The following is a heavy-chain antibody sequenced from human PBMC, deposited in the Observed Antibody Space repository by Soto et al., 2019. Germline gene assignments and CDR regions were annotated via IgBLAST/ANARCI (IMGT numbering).Heavy chain of an antibody. J-gene: IGHJ4*02. Sequence: QVQLVQSGDEVKKPGSSVRVSCKASGGSVSNSAISWLRQAPGQGLEWMGGIIPIFGPAIYARKFQGRFTISADESTGTAYMELNNVRSDDTAVYYCGRGSSLTKVEYWGQGTLVTVSS. CDR3: GRGSSLTKVEY. CDR2: IIPIFGPA. V-gene: IGHV1-69*01. CDR1: GGSVSNSA. D-gene: IGHD6-6*01.